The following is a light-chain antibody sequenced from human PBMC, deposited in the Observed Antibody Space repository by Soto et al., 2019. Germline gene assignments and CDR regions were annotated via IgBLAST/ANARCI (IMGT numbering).Light chain of an antibody. CDR3: QQYGSSPET. V-gene: IGKV3-20*01. Sequence: IVLTQSPGTLSLSPGERATLSCRASQSVSSSHLAWYQQTPGPAPRLLIYGASSRATGIPDRFSGSGSGTDFPLTISRLEPEDFAVYYCQQYGSSPETFGQGTKVDIK. J-gene: IGKJ1*01. CDR1: QSVSSSH. CDR2: GAS.